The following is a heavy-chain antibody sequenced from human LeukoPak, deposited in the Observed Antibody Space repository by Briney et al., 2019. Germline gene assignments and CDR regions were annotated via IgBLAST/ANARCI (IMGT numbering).Heavy chain of an antibody. D-gene: IGHD6-19*01. V-gene: IGHV3-23*01. CDR2: ISGSGGST. CDR1: GFTFQYYA. Sequence: GGSLRLSCAASGFTFQYYAMTWVRQAPGQGLEWLSIISGSGGSTYYADSVKGRFTISRDNSKNTLYLQMNSLRAEDTAVYYCAKDVGIAVAGICNYWGQGTLVTVSS. J-gene: IGHJ4*02. CDR3: AKDVGIAVAGICNY.